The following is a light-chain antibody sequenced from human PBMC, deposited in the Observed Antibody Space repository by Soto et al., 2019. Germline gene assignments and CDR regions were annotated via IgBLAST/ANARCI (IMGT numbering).Light chain of an antibody. CDR3: QQHDILPIT. CDR1: QDISNY. CDR2: KAS. V-gene: IGKV1-33*01. Sequence: DIQMTQSPSTLSASVGDRVTSTCQASQDISNYLNWYQQKPWKAHKLXIYKASSLESGVPSRFSGSGSGTDFTLTISRLEPEDFALYDCQQHDILPITFGQGTRLEIK. J-gene: IGKJ5*01.